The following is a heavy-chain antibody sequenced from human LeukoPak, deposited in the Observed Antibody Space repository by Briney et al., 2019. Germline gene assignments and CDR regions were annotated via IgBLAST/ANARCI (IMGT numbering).Heavy chain of an antibody. CDR3: AKDGYYDRSGYYTS. Sequence: GGSLRLSCAASGFTFSNYAMTWVRQAPGKGLEWVSAISGSGSSTYYADSVKGRFTISRDNSNNTLHLQMNSLRAEDTAVYYCAKDGYYDRSGYYTSWGQGTLVTASS. CDR2: ISGSGSST. J-gene: IGHJ4*02. CDR1: GFTFSNYA. D-gene: IGHD3-22*01. V-gene: IGHV3-23*01.